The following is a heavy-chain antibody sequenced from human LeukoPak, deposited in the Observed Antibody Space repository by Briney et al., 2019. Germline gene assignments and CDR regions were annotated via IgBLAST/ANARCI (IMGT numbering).Heavy chain of an antibody. D-gene: IGHD5-18*01. J-gene: IGHJ4*02. CDR1: GYTFTGYY. Sequence: ASVKVSCKASGYTFTGYYMHWVRQAPGQGLEWMGWINPNSGGTNYAQKFQGRVTMTRDTSVSTAYMELSRLRSDDTAVYYCARADTAMVTDFDHWGQGTLVTVSS. V-gene: IGHV1-2*02. CDR2: INPNSGGT. CDR3: ARADTAMVTDFDH.